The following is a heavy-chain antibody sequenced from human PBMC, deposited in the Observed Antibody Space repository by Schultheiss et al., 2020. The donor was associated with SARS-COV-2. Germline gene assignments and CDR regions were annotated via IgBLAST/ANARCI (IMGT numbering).Heavy chain of an antibody. D-gene: IGHD3-16*01. V-gene: IGHV4-59*12. CDR3: ARDFGDYFDY. Sequence: SETLSLTCTVSGGSISSYYWSWIRQPPGKGLEWIGSIYYSGSTNYNPSLKSRVTISVDTSKNQFSLKLSSVTAADTAVYYCARDFGDYFDYWGQGTLVTVSS. CDR2: IYYSGST. CDR1: GGSISSYY. J-gene: IGHJ4*02.